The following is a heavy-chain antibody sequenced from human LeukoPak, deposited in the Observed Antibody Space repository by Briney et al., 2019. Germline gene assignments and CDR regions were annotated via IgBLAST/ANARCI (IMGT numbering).Heavy chain of an antibody. CDR3: AKVIGYAESGYLTSAVDY. CDR1: GFTFDDYA. J-gene: IGHJ4*02. Sequence: GGSLRLSCAASGFTFDDYAMHWVRQAPGKGLEWVLGISWNSGSIGYADSVKGRFTISRDNAKNSLYLQMNSLRAEDTALYYCAKVIGYAESGYLTSAVDYWGQGTLVTVSS. D-gene: IGHD3-22*01. V-gene: IGHV3-9*01. CDR2: ISWNSGSI.